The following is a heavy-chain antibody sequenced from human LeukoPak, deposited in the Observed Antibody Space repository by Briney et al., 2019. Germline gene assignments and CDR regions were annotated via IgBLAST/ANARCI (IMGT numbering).Heavy chain of an antibody. Sequence: SVKVSCKASGFTFTSSAMQWVRQARGQRLEWIGWIVVGSGNTNYAQKFQGRVTMTRDTSISTAYMELSRLRSDDTAVYYCARDRRGYSGYDFLFDYWGQGTLVTVSS. CDR2: IVVGSGNT. J-gene: IGHJ4*02. CDR3: ARDRRGYSGYDFLFDY. V-gene: IGHV1-58*02. D-gene: IGHD5-12*01. CDR1: GFTFTSSA.